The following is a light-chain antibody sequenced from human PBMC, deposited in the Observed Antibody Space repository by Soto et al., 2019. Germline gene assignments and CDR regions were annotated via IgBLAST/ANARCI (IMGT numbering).Light chain of an antibody. J-gene: IGKJ3*01. CDR3: QQSHGLYPSFT. Sequence: IQMTQSPSSLSASVGDTVTITCRTSQTIGSSLSWYQHRPGKAPKLLIYGASALQDGVPSRFSGAGSETEFTFTIRSLQPEDFAVYYCQQSHGLYPSFTFGPGTKVDVK. V-gene: IGKV1-39*01. CDR2: GAS. CDR1: QTIGSS.